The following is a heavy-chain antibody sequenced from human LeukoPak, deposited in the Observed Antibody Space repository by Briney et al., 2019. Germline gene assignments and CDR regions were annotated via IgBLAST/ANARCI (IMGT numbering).Heavy chain of an antibody. CDR1: GYSFTSYW. V-gene: IGHV5-10-1*01. CDR2: IVSSDSYT. J-gene: IGHJ5*02. Sequence: EYLRISCKGSGYSFTSYWISRVRQMPGKGLEWMGRIVSSDSYTNYSPSFQGHVTISADKSISTAYLQWSSLKASDTAMYYCARPLVVRGVIENWFDLWGQGTLVTVSS. CDR3: ARPLVVRGVIENWFDL. D-gene: IGHD3-10*01.